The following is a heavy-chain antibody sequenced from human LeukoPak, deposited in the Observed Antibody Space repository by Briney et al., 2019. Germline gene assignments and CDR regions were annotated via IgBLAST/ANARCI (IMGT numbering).Heavy chain of an antibody. V-gene: IGHV4-30-4*08. Sequence: SETLSLTCTVSGGSISSGDYYWSWIRQPPGKGLEWIGYIYYSGSTYYNPSLKSRVTISVDTSKNQFSLKLSSVTAADTAVYYCARLPHSSSPFDYWGQGTLVTVSS. CDR3: ARLPHSSSPFDY. CDR1: GGSISSGDYY. CDR2: IYYSGST. J-gene: IGHJ4*02. D-gene: IGHD6-6*01.